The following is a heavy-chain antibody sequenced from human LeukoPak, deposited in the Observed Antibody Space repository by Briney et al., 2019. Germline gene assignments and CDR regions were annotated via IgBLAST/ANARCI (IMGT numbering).Heavy chain of an antibody. V-gene: IGHV1-69*13. J-gene: IGHJ6*02. CDR1: GGTFSSYA. Sequence: SVNVSCKASGGTFSSYAISWVRQAPGQGLEWMGGIIPIFGTANYAQKFQGRVTITADESTSTAYMELSSLRSEDTAVYYCARPTTNYYYYGMDVWGQGTTVTVSS. CDR3: ARPTTNYYYYGMDV. CDR2: IIPIFGTA. D-gene: IGHD1-26*01.